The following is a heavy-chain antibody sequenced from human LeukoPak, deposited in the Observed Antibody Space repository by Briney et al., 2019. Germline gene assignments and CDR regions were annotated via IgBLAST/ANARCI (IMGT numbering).Heavy chain of an antibody. V-gene: IGHV3-48*02. CDR3: ARDALHTAHFDY. D-gene: IGHD5-18*01. J-gene: IGHJ4*02. Sequence: GGSLRLSCAASGSTFSSYTMNWVRQAPWKGLQWVSTVSASSDIHYSDSVKGRFTISRDNARNSLYLQMNSLRDEDTAVYYCARDALHTAHFDYWGQGTLVTVSS. CDR2: VSASSDI. CDR1: GSTFSSYT.